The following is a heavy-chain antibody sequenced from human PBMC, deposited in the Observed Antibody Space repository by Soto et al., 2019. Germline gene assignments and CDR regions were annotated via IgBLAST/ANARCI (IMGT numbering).Heavy chain of an antibody. V-gene: IGHV4-34*01. CDR2: INHSGST. CDR1: GGSFSGYY. Sequence: SETLSLTCAVYGGSFSGYYWSWIRQPPGKGLEWIGEINHSGSTNYNPSLKSRVTISVDTSKNQFSLKLNSVTAADTAVYYCARALGYTYGHLPIDYWGQGTRVTVS. CDR3: ARALGYTYGHLPIDY. D-gene: IGHD5-18*01. J-gene: IGHJ4*02.